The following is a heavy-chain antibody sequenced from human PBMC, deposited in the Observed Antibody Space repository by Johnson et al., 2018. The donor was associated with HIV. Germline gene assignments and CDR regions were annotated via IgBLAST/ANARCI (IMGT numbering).Heavy chain of an antibody. CDR2: IWYDGSNK. J-gene: IGHJ3*02. CDR3: AKDQGDSGSYLVGSFDI. D-gene: IGHD1-26*01. CDR1: GFTFSSYG. Sequence: VQLLESGGGVVQPGRSLRLSCAASGFTFSSYGMHWVRQAPGKGLEWVAVIWYDGSNKYYADSVKGRFTISRDNSKNTLYLQMNSLRAEDTAVYYCAKDQGDSGSYLVGSFDIWGQGTMVTVSS. V-gene: IGHV3-33*06.